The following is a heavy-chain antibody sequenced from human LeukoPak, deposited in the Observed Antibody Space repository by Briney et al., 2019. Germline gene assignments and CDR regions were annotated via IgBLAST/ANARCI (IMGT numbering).Heavy chain of an antibody. CDR3: ARGSKVVIGEGFDP. CDR2: MNPNSGNT. D-gene: IGHD2-21*01. V-gene: IGHV1-8*03. Sequence: GASVKVSCKASGYTFTSYDINWVRQATGQGLEWMGWMNPNSGNTGYAQKFQGRVTITRNTSITTAYMELSSLRSEDTAVYYCARGSKVVIGEGFDPWGQETLVTVSS. CDR1: GYTFTSYD. J-gene: IGHJ5*02.